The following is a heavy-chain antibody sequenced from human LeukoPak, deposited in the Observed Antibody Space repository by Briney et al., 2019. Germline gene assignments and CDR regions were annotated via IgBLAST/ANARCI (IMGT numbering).Heavy chain of an antibody. J-gene: IGHJ5*02. Sequence: SGTLSLTCAVSGGSISSSNWWSWVRRPPGKGLEWIGEIYHSGSTNYNPSLKSRVTISVDKSKNQFSLKLSSVTAADTAVYYCARVNRPLSSIAAADGNNWFDPWGQGTLVTVSS. CDR3: ARVNRPLSSIAAADGNNWFDP. D-gene: IGHD6-13*01. V-gene: IGHV4-4*02. CDR2: IYHSGST. CDR1: GGSISSSNW.